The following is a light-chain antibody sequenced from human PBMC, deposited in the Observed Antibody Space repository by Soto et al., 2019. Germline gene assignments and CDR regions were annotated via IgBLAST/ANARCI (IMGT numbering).Light chain of an antibody. Sequence: QSALTQPASVSGCPGQSITISCTGTSSDVGAYNYVSWYQQHPDKAPKLMIFEVSDRPSGVSNRFSGSNSGNTASLTISGLQAEDEADYFCSSYTSNRTLVFGGGTKVTVL. CDR2: EVS. J-gene: IGLJ3*02. CDR1: SSDVGAYNY. CDR3: SSYTSNRTLV. V-gene: IGLV2-14*01.